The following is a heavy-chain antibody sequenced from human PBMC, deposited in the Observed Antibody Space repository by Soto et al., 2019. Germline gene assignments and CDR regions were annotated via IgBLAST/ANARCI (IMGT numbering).Heavy chain of an antibody. J-gene: IGHJ2*01. D-gene: IGHD4-17*01. CDR3: AVYGVNCYWYFDR. Sequence: QVQLVQSGAEVKKPGASVKVSCKASGYTFTSYDINWVRQATGQGLEWMGWMNPNSGNTGYAEKFQGRVTMTRNTSISTAYLEMSSLRSEVTAVYYCAVYGVNCYWYFDRWGRGTLVTVSS. CDR2: MNPNSGNT. V-gene: IGHV1-8*01. CDR1: GYTFTSYD.